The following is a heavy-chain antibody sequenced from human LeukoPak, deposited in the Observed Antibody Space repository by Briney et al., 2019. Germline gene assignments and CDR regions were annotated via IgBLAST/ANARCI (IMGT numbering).Heavy chain of an antibody. J-gene: IGHJ3*02. V-gene: IGHV3-13*04. CDR2: IGTAGDT. CDR1: GFTFSSYD. Sequence: GSLRLSCSASGFTFSSYDMHWVRQATGKGLEWVSAIGTAGDTYYPGSVKGRFTISRENAKNSLYLQMNSLRAGDTAVYYCARGTDYYGSGSALDAFDIWGQGTMVTVSS. D-gene: IGHD3-10*01. CDR3: ARGTDYYGSGSALDAFDI.